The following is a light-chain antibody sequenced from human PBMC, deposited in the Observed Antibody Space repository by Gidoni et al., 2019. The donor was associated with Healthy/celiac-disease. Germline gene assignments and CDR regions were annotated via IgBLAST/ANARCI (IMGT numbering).Light chain of an antibody. CDR2: AAS. Sequence: DIQMTQSPSSLSASVGDRVTITCRASQSISSYLHWYQQKPGKAPKLLIYAASSLQSGVPSRFSVSGSGTDFTLTISSLQPEDFATYYCQQSYSTPVYTFGQGTKLEIK. CDR3: QQSYSTPVYT. CDR1: QSISSY. J-gene: IGKJ2*01. V-gene: IGKV1-39*01.